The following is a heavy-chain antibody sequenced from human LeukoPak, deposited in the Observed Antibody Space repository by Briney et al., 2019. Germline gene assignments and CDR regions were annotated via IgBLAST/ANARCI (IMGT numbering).Heavy chain of an antibody. D-gene: IGHD3-3*01. CDR1: GYSFTSYW. Sequence: GESLKISCKGSGYSFTSYWIGWVRQMPGKGLEWMGIIYPGDSDTRYSPSFQGQVTISADKSISTAYLQWSSLKASDIAMYYCARQWGYYDFWSGYWDPFYYYYGMDVWGQGTTVTVSS. J-gene: IGHJ6*02. CDR3: ARQWGYYDFWSGYWDPFYYYYGMDV. CDR2: IYPGDSDT. V-gene: IGHV5-51*01.